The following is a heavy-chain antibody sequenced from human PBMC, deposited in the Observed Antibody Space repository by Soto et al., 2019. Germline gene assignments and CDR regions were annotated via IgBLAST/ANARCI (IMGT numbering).Heavy chain of an antibody. CDR2: NYYSGIT. CDR3: ARGSSIAGLYYGMDV. J-gene: IGHJ6*02. CDR1: AGSISSGGYY. D-gene: IGHD6-6*01. Sequence: QVQLQESGPGLVKPSQTLSLTCTVSAGSISSGGYYWTWIRQHPGKGLEWIGYNYYSGITYYNPSLKSRVTISLDTSNNQFSLKLSSVTAADTAVYYCARGSSIAGLYYGMDVWGQGTTVTVSS. V-gene: IGHV4-31*03.